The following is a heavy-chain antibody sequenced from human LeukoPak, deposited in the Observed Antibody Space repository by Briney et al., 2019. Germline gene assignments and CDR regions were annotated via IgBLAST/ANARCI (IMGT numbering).Heavy chain of an antibody. CDR3: AKDYSKTSYYGSGTYYRPNWFDP. CDR1: GFTFSSYA. Sequence: GRPLRLSCAASGFTFSSYAMHWVRQAPGKGLEWVAVISYDGSNKYYADSVKGRFTISRDNSKNTLYLQMNSLRAEDTAVYYCAKDYSKTSYYGSGTYYRPNWFDPWGQGTLVTVSS. CDR2: ISYDGSNK. J-gene: IGHJ5*02. D-gene: IGHD3-10*01. V-gene: IGHV3-30*04.